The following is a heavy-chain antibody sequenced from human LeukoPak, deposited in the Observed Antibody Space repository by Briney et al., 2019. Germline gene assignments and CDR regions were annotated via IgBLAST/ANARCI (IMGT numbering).Heavy chain of an antibody. D-gene: IGHD2-21*02. CDR3: ARQGGGDWGTNWFDP. V-gene: IGHV5-10-1*01. CDR1: GYRFTNYW. Sequence: GESLKVSFNGSGYRFTNYWIGLVRQMPRKGPEWMGRIDPSDSHPNYSPSFQGHVTISADKSISTAYLQWSRLKASDTAMYYCARQGGGDWGTNWFDPWGQGTLVTVSS. CDR2: IDPSDSHP. J-gene: IGHJ5*02.